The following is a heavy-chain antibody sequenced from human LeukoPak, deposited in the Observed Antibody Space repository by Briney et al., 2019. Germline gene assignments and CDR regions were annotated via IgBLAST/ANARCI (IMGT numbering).Heavy chain of an antibody. V-gene: IGHV3-66*01. J-gene: IGHJ4*02. CDR3: ARVVRGYSGYPDY. D-gene: IGHD5-12*01. Sequence: PGGSLRLSCAASGFTVSSNYMGWVRQAPGKGLEWVSVIYSGGSTYYADSVKGRFTISRDNSKNTLYLQMNSLRAEDTAVYYCARVVRGYSGYPDYWGQGTLVTVSS. CDR2: IYSGGST. CDR1: GFTVSSNY.